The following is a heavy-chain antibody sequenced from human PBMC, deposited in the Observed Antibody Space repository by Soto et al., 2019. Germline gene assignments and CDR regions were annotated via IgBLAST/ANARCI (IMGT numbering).Heavy chain of an antibody. CDR1: GYTFTGYY. CDR3: ARGGYYDILTGYSPVDY. CDR2: INPNSGGT. D-gene: IGHD3-9*01. Sequence: ASVKVSCKASGYTFTGYYMHWVRQAPGQGLEWMGWINPNSGGTNYAQKLQGRVTMTTDTSTSTAYMELRSLRSDDTAVYYCARGGYYDILTGYSPVDYWGQGTLVTVSS. J-gene: IGHJ4*02. V-gene: IGHV1-2*02.